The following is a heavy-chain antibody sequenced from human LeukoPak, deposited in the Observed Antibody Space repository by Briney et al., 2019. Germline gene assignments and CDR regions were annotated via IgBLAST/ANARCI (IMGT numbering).Heavy chain of an antibody. CDR3: ARETPRPVRWFGELFGGAFDI. CDR2: IIPIFGTA. D-gene: IGHD3-10*01. J-gene: IGHJ3*02. Sequence: SSVKVSCKASGGTFSSYAISWVRQAPGQGLEWMGGIIPIFGTANYAQKFQGRVTITADDSTSAAYMELSSLRSEDTAVYYCARETPRPVRWFGELFGGAFDIWGQGTMVTVSS. V-gene: IGHV1-69*01. CDR1: GGTFSSYA.